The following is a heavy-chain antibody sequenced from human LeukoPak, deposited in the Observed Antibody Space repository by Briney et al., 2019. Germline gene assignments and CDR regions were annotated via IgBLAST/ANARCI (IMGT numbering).Heavy chain of an antibody. V-gene: IGHV4-30-2*01. Sequence: PSETLSLTCAVSGGSISSGGYPWSWIRQPPGKGLEWIGYIYHSGSTYYNPSLKSRVTISVDRSKNQFSLKLSSVTAADTAVYYCARGIHPDYGDSPFDYWGQGTLVTVSS. D-gene: IGHD4-17*01. CDR1: GGSISSGGYP. J-gene: IGHJ4*02. CDR3: ARGIHPDYGDSPFDY. CDR2: IYHSGST.